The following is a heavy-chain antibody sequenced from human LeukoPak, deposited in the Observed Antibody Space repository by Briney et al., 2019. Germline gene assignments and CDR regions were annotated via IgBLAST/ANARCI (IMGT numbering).Heavy chain of an antibody. Sequence: SETLSLTCTVSGGSISSSSYYWGWIRQPPWKGLEWIGSIYYSGSTYYNPSLKSRVTISVDTSKNQFSLKLSSVTAADTAVYYCADQEASYYYDSSGRVDAFDIWGQGTMVTVSS. CDR2: IYYSGST. D-gene: IGHD3-22*01. J-gene: IGHJ3*02. V-gene: IGHV4-39*07. CDR1: GGSISSSSYY. CDR3: ADQEASYYYDSSGRVDAFDI.